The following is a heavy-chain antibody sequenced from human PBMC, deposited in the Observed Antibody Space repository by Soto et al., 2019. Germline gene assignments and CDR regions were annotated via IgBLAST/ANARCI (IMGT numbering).Heavy chain of an antibody. CDR2: IYYSGST. CDR3: ARETRYYDFWSGYPSDYYYGMDV. D-gene: IGHD3-3*01. J-gene: IGHJ6*02. V-gene: IGHV4-61*01. CDR1: GGSVSSGSYY. Sequence: QVQLQESGPGLVKPSETLSLTCTVSGGSVSSGSYYWSWIRQPPGKGLEWIGYIYYSGSTNYNPYLKSRVTISVDTSKNQISLKLSSVTAADTAVYYCARETRYYDFWSGYPSDYYYGMDVWGQGTTVTVSS.